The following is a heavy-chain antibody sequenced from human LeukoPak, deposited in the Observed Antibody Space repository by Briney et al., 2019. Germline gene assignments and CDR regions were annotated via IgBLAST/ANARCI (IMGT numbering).Heavy chain of an antibody. J-gene: IGHJ4*02. CDR3: AKVGPYSGPFDY. V-gene: IGHV3-48*04. CDR1: GFTFSSYS. CDR2: VSSSSTI. Sequence: GGSLRLSCAASGFTFSSYSMNWVRQAPGKGLEWVSYVSSSSTIYYADSVKGRFTISRDNAKNSLYLQMNSLRAEDTALYYCAKVGPYSGPFDYWGQGTLVTVSS. D-gene: IGHD5-12*01.